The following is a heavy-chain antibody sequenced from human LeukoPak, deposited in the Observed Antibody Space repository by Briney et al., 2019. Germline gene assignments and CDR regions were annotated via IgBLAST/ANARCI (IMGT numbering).Heavy chain of an antibody. D-gene: IGHD3-10*01. V-gene: IGHV4-34*01. Sequence: SETLSLTCAVYGGSFSGYYWSWIRQPPGKRLEWIGEINRSGANYNPSLESRVTLSMDTSQNQFSLKLSSVTAADTAVYYCARFKIWRGGDLWGQGTLDTVSS. J-gene: IGHJ5*02. CDR3: ARFKIWRGGDL. CDR1: GGSFSGYY. CDR2: INRSGA.